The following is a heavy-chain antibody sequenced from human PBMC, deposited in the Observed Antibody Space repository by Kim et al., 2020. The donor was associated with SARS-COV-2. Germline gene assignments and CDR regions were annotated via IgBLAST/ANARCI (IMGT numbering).Heavy chain of an antibody. CDR3: ARLGDSSWQRG. CDR2: IIPILGIA. V-gene: IGHV1-69*04. D-gene: IGHD6-13*01. J-gene: IGHJ4*02. Sequence: SVKVSCKASGGTFSSYAISWVRQAPGQGLEWMGRIIPILGIANYAQKFQGRVTITADKSTSTAYMELSSLRSEDTAVYYCARLGDSSWQRGWGQGTLVTVSS. CDR1: GGTFSSYA.